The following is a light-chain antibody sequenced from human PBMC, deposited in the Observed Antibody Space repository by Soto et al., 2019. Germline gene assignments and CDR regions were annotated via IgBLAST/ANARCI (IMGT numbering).Light chain of an antibody. Sequence: DIQMTQSPSSLSASVGDRVTITCRASQSISSYLNSYQQKPGKAPKLLIYAASSLQSGVPSRFSGSGSGTDFTLTISSLQPEDFATYYCQQSYSTPPTFGHVTKVEIK. V-gene: IGKV1-39*01. CDR2: AAS. CDR1: QSISSY. CDR3: QQSYSTPPT. J-gene: IGKJ1*01.